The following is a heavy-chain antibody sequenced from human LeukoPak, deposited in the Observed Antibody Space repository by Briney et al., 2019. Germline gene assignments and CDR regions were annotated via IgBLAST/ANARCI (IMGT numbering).Heavy chain of an antibody. D-gene: IGHD2-15*01. J-gene: IGHJ2*01. Sequence: SETLSLTCAVYGGSFSGYYWSWIRQPPGKGLEWIGEINHSGSTNYNPSLKSRVTISVDTSKNQFSLTLSSVTAADTAVYYCARGGKAAVRFDLWGRGTLVTVSS. CDR1: GGSFSGYY. CDR3: ARGGKAAVRFDL. V-gene: IGHV4-34*01. CDR2: INHSGST.